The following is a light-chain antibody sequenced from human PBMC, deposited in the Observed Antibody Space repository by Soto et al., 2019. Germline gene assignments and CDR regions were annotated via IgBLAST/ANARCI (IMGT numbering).Light chain of an antibody. Sequence: IQMNMSPSTLSASVEDRVTITCRASQSISSWLAWYHQKPGKAPKLLIYDASSLESGVPSRFSGGGSGTEFTLTISSLQPDDFRTYNTQQYNSYWTSGQRTNVDIK. CDR3: QQYNSYWT. CDR2: DAS. J-gene: IGKJ1*01. V-gene: IGKV1-5*01. CDR1: QSISSW.